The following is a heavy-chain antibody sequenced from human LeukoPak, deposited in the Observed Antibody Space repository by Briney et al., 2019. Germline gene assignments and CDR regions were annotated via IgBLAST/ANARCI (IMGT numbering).Heavy chain of an antibody. CDR3: ARDFDS. CDR1: GGPFSGFH. V-gene: IGHV4-4*07. CDR2: IYTSGST. Sequence: SETLSLTCTVPGGPFSGFHWSWIRQPAGKGLEWLGLIYTSGSTNYSPSLKSRLTMSVDASKHQFSLKLSSVTAADTAVYYCARDFDSWGQGILVTVSS. J-gene: IGHJ4*02.